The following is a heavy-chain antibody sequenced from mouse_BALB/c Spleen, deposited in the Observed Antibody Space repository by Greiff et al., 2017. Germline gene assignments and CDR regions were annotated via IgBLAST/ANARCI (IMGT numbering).Heavy chain of an antibody. J-gene: IGHJ4*01. V-gene: IGHV1-69*02. CDR1: GYTFTSYW. D-gene: IGHD2-1*01. Sequence: QVQLQQPGSELVRPGASVKLSCKASGYTFTSYWINWVKQRPGQGLEWIGNIYPSDSYTNYNQKFKDKATLTVDKSSSTAYMQLSSPTSEDSAVYYCTRWGGNCALYAMDYWGQGTSVTVSS. CDR3: TRWGGNCALYAMDY. CDR2: IYPSDSYT.